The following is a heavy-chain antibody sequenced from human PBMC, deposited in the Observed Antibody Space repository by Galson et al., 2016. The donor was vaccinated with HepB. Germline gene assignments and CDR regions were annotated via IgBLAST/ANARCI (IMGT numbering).Heavy chain of an antibody. CDR1: GFTVSSNN. Sequence: SLRLSCAASGFTVSSNNMDWVRQAPWKGLEWVSVFYSSGKTAHADSVEGRFTVSRDTSKNMLYLQMNSLRAEDTAVYYCGTESYLKGHSIVVAAPSQTWGRGTLVTVSS. CDR2: FYSSGKT. J-gene: IGHJ5*02. V-gene: IGHV3-53*01. CDR3: GTESYLKGHSIVVAAPSQT. D-gene: IGHD2-15*01.